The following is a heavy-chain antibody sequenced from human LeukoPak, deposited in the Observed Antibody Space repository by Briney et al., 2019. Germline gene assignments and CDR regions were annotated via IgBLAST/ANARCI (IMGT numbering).Heavy chain of an antibody. CDR3: ASGIQWLLQPWGAFDI. D-gene: IGHD6-19*01. J-gene: IGHJ3*02. CDR2: IWYDGSNK. V-gene: IGHV3-33*03. Sequence: GRSLRLSRAASGFTFSSYGMHWVRQAPGKGLEWVAVIWYDGSNKYYADSVKGRFTISRDNAKNSLYLQMNSLRAEDTAVYYCASGIQWLLQPWGAFDIWGQGTMVTVSS. CDR1: GFTFSSYG.